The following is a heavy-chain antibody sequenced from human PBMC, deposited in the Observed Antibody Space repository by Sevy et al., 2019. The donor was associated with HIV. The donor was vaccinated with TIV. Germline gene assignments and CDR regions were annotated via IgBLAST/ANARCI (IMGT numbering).Heavy chain of an antibody. J-gene: IGHJ6*02. CDR2: IYYSGST. Sequence: SETLSLTCTVSGGSISSYYWSWIRQPPGKGLEWIGYIYYSGSTNYNPSLKSRVTISVDTSKNQFSLKLSSVTDADTAVYYCARGCEYSSSACYYYYGMDVWGQGTTVTVSS. CDR1: GGSISSYY. CDR3: ARGCEYSSSACYYYYGMDV. D-gene: IGHD6-6*01. V-gene: IGHV4-59*01.